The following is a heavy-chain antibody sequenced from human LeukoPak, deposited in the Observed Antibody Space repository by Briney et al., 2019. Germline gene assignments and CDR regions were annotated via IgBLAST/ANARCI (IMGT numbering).Heavy chain of an antibody. V-gene: IGHV1-46*01. J-gene: IGHJ6*03. CDR1: GYTLTSYY. CDR3: ARGLASYMDV. D-gene: IGHD2-21*01. Sequence: ASVTVSCTASGYTLTSYYMHWVRQAPGHGLEWMAIISPSGWSTLYAQKVQGRVTMTRDMSTSTVYMELSSLRSEDTAVYYCARGLASYMDVWGKGTTVTVSS. CDR2: ISPSGWST.